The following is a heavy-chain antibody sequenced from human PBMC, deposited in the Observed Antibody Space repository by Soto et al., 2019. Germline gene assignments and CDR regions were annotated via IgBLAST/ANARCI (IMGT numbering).Heavy chain of an antibody. CDR2: ISGYTGFT. CDR3: ARLGRSGYYSCYY. J-gene: IGHJ4*02. D-gene: IGHD3-22*01. CDR1: GYTFTSYG. V-gene: IGHV1-18*01. Sequence: QVQLVQSGAEVKKPGASVKVSCKASGYTFTSYGISWVRQAPGQGLEWMGWISGYTGFTNYAQNLQGRVTMTTDTSTTTAYIALRSRRSDDTAVYYCARLGRSGYYSCYYWGQGTLVTVSS.